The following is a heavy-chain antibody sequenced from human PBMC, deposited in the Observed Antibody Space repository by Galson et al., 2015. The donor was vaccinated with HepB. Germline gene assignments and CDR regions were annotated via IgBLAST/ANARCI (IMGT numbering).Heavy chain of an antibody. Sequence: SLRLSCAASGFTFSSYGMHWVRQAPGKGLEWVAVISYDGSNKYYADSVKGRFTISRDNSKNTLYLQMNSLRAADTAVYYCAKEVVGAGYYFDYWGQGTLVTVSS. CDR2: ISYDGSNK. V-gene: IGHV3-30*18. CDR1: GFTFSSYG. J-gene: IGHJ4*02. D-gene: IGHD1-26*01. CDR3: AKEVVGAGYYFDY.